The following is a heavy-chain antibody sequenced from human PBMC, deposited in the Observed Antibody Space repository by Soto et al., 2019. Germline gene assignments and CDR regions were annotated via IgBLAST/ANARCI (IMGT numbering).Heavy chain of an antibody. CDR2: ISYDGNNK. CDR3: AKALGYCSGGSCYPPGYYYGKYV. CDR1: GFTFSSFG. D-gene: IGHD2-15*01. V-gene: IGHV3-30*18. Sequence: PGGSLRLSCAASGFTFSSFGMHWVRQAPGKGLEWVAVISYDGNNKYYADSVKGRFTISRDNSKNTLYLHMNSLGAEDTAVYYCAKALGYCSGGSCYPPGYYYGKYVWAQGTTVTVSS. J-gene: IGHJ6*02.